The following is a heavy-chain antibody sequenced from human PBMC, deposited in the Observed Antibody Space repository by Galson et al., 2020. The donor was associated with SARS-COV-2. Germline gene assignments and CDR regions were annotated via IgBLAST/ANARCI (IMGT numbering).Heavy chain of an antibody. CDR3: ARGLDGTGRFNGWDY. J-gene: IGHJ4*02. V-gene: IGHV4-34*01. D-gene: IGHD2-8*02. Sequence: SQTLSLTRAVYGGSFSGYFCSWIRQPPGKGLEWIGEVNHSGSTNYNPSLKSRVTLSVDTSKNQFSLKLSSVTAADTDVYYCARGLDGTGRFNGWDYWGQGTLVTVSS. CDR2: VNHSGST. CDR1: GGSFSGYF.